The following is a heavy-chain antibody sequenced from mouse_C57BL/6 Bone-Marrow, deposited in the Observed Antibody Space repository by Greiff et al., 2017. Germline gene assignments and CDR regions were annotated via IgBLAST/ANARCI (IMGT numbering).Heavy chain of an antibody. CDR3: ASYGSPYWYFDV. CDR1: GYTFTSYW. J-gene: IGHJ1*03. Sequence: VQLHQPGAELVKPGASVKLSCKASGYTFTSYWMQWVKQRPGQGLEWIGEIDPSDSYTNYNQKFKGKATLTVDTSSSTAYMQLSSLTSEDSAVYYCASYGSPYWYFDVWGTGTTVTVSS. CDR2: IDPSDSYT. D-gene: IGHD1-1*01. V-gene: IGHV1-50*01.